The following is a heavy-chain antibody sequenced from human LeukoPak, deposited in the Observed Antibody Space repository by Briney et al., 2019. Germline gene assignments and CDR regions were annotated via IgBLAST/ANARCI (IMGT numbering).Heavy chain of an antibody. D-gene: IGHD2-15*01. J-gene: IGHJ4*02. CDR1: GGSISSYY. V-gene: IGHV4-4*07. CDR3: ASAIRYCSGGSCPDFDY. Sequence: SETLTLTCTVSGGSISSYYWSWIRQPAGKGLEWIGRIYTSGSTNYNPSLKSRVTMAFYTSKNQFSLKLSSVTAADTAVYYCASAIRYCSGGSCPDFDYWGQGTLVTVSP. CDR2: IYTSGST.